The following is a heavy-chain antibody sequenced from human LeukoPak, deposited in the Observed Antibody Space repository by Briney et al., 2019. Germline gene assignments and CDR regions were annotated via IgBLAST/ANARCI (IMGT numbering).Heavy chain of an antibody. CDR1: GYTLTELS. Sequence: ASVKVCCKVSGYTLTELSMHWVRQAPGKGLEWMGGFDPEDGETIYAQKFQGRVTMTEDTSTDTAYMELSSLRSEDTAVYYCATGGLERPVYYYGMDVWDKGTTVTVSS. J-gene: IGHJ6*04. D-gene: IGHD1-1*01. V-gene: IGHV1-24*01. CDR3: ATGGLERPVYYYGMDV. CDR2: FDPEDGET.